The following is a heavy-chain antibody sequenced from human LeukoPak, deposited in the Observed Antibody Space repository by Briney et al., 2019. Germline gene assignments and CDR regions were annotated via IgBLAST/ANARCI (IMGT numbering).Heavy chain of an antibody. CDR2: IYYIGST. J-gene: IGHJ4*02. CDR1: GGSISSYY. D-gene: IGHD3-22*01. Sequence: PSETLSLTCTVSGGSISSYYGSWIRQPPGEGREWIGYIYYIGSTYYNPSLKGRVTISVDTSKDQFSLKLSSVTAAATAVYYCASGTYYYDSSGYFDYWGQGTLVTVSS. V-gene: IGHV4-59*12. CDR3: ASGTYYYDSSGYFDY.